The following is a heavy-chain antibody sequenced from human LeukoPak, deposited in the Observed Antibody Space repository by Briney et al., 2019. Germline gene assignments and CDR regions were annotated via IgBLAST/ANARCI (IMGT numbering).Heavy chain of an antibody. Sequence: GGSLRLSCAASEFTFSSYEMNWVRQAPGKGLEWVSYINSGGNDIYYTDSVKGRFTISRDNAENSLFLEMNSLSPEDTAIYYCARLSLTEACFDYWGRGTLVTVSS. D-gene: IGHD3-16*01. V-gene: IGHV3-48*03. CDR3: ARLSLTEACFDY. J-gene: IGHJ4*02. CDR2: INSGGNDI. CDR1: EFTFSSYE.